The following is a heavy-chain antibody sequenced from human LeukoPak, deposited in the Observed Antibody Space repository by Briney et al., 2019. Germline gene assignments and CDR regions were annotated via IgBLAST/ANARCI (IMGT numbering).Heavy chain of an antibody. CDR1: GGTFSSYA. Sequence: VASVKVSCKASGGTFSSYAISWVRQAPGQGLEWMGGIIPIFGTANYAQKLQGRVTMTTDTSTSTAYMELRSLRSDDTAVYYCARSGYYYDSSGYYRSFDYWGQGTLVTVSA. CDR2: IIPIFGTA. D-gene: IGHD3-22*01. V-gene: IGHV1-69*05. CDR3: ARSGYYYDSSGYYRSFDY. J-gene: IGHJ4*02.